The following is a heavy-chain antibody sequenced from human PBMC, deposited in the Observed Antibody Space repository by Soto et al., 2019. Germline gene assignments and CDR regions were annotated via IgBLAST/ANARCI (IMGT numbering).Heavy chain of an antibody. D-gene: IGHD6-19*01. CDR3: ASTAHSSGWYSGGFDY. CDR2: IYYSGST. CDR1: GGSISSYY. Sequence: QVQLQESGPGLVKPSETLSLTRTVSGGSISSYYWSWIRQPPGKGLEWIGYIYYSGSTNYNPSLKSRVTISVDTSKNQFSLKLSSVTAADTAVYYCASTAHSSGWYSGGFDYWGQGTLVTVSS. J-gene: IGHJ4*02. V-gene: IGHV4-59*01.